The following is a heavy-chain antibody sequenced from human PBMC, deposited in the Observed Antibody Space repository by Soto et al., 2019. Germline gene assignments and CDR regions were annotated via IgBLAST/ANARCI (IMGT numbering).Heavy chain of an antibody. CDR1: GFTFDDYA. CDR3: AKDAIQLWFPYYMDV. CDR2: ISWNSGSI. V-gene: IGHV3-9*01. J-gene: IGHJ6*03. Sequence: GGSLRLSCAASGFTFDDYAMHWVRQAPGKGLEWVSGISWNSGSIGYADSVKGRFTISRDNAKNSLHLQMNSLRAEDTALYYCAKDAIQLWFPYYMDVWGKGTTVTVSS. D-gene: IGHD5-18*01.